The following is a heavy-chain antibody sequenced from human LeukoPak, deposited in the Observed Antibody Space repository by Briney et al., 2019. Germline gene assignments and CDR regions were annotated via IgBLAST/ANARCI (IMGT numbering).Heavy chain of an antibody. CDR3: VTDVF. CDR2: ITPSDGA. CDR1: GYTFTAYA. J-gene: IGHJ4*02. Sequence: ASVKVSCKSSGYTFTAYALHWVRQAPGQGLEWMGWITPSDGAYYAQRFQGRVTMTEDTSADTAYMELRSLKSEDTAVYYCVTDVFWGQGTLVTVSS. V-gene: IGHV1-2*02.